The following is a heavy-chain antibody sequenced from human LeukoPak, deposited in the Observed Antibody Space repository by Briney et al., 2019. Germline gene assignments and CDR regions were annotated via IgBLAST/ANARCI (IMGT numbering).Heavy chain of an antibody. Sequence: NPGGSLRLSCAASGFTFSTYTMNWVRQAPGKGLEWVSSITISSRYIYYADSVKGRFTISRDNAKNSLYLQVNSLRAEDTAVYYCARSVRYFDWLLDYWGQGTLVTVSS. J-gene: IGHJ4*02. CDR3: ARSVRYFDWLLDY. CDR1: GFTFSTYT. CDR2: ITISSRYI. V-gene: IGHV3-21*06. D-gene: IGHD3-9*01.